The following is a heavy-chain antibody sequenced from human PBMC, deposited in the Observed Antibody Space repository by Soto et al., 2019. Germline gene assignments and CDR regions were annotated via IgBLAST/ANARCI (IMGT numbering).Heavy chain of an antibody. Sequence: QVQLVQSGAEVKKPGSSEKVSCEASGGTFSTYTFTWVRQAPGQGLEWMGRTIPLLNVADYAQDFQGRVTITADKSTSTAYMELSSLTSKDTAVYYCARDSPIGSTYSGYDAIDSWGQGTLVTVSS. CDR2: TIPLLNVA. J-gene: IGHJ4*02. CDR1: GGTFSTYT. CDR3: ARDSPIGSTYSGYDAIDS. D-gene: IGHD5-12*01. V-gene: IGHV1-69*08.